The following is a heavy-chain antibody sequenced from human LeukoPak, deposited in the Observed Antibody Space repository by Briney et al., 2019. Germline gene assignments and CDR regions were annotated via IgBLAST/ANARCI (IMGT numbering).Heavy chain of an antibody. V-gene: IGHV3-30-3*01. J-gene: IGHJ4*02. D-gene: IGHD6-13*01. CDR2: ISYDGSNK. Sequence: PGGSLRLSCAASGFTFSSYAMHWVRQAPGKGLEWVAVISYDGSNKYYADSVKGRFTISRDNSKNTLYLQMNSLRAEDTAVYYCARDSGSWYFDYWGQGTLVTVSS. CDR3: ARDSGSWYFDY. CDR1: GFTFSSYA.